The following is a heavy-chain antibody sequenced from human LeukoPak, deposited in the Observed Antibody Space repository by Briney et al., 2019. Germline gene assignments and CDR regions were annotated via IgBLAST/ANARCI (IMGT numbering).Heavy chain of an antibody. CDR1: GFTFSSYG. CDR3: TTDDVVPAADFDY. CDR2: IKSKTDGGTT. V-gene: IGHV3-15*01. Sequence: PGGSLRLSCAASGFTFSSYGMHWVRQAPGKGLEWVGRIKSKTDGGTTDYAAPVKGRFTISRDDSKNTLYLQMNSLKTEDTAVYYCTTDDVVPAADFDYWGQGTLVTVSS. J-gene: IGHJ4*02. D-gene: IGHD2-2*01.